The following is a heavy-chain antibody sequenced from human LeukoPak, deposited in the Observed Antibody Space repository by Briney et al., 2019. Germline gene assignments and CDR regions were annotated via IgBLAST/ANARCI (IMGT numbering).Heavy chain of an antibody. CDR1: GDSISGDY. D-gene: IGHD1-1*01. CDR2: ISVTGRI. V-gene: IGHV4-59*12. CDR3: AKLAKLGKAHYFDY. Sequence: SETLSLTCTVSGDSISGDYWSWIRQPPGKGLDFIGYISVTGRINYNPSLKSRVTISADTSKNQFSLKVNSVTAADTALYYCAKLAKLGKAHYFDYWGQGTPVTVPS. J-gene: IGHJ4*02.